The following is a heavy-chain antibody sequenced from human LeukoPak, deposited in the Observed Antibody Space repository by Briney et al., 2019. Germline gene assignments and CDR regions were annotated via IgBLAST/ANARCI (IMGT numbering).Heavy chain of an antibody. CDR1: GGSIRSNNYY. V-gene: IGHV4-39*01. Sequence: SETLSLTCTVSGGSIRSNNYYWGWIRQPPGKGLEWIGSIYYSGSTYYNPSLKSRVTISVDTSKNQFSLKLSSVTAADTAVYYCAVGATHFDYWGQGTLVTASS. CDR3: AVGATHFDY. J-gene: IGHJ4*02. CDR2: IYYSGST. D-gene: IGHD1-26*01.